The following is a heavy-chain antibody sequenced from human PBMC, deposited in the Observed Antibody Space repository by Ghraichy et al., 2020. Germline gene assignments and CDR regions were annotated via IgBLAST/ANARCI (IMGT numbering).Heavy chain of an antibody. Sequence: SQTLSLTCTVSGASISGGRYYWSWIRQPAGKALEYLGRIYSSGSTNYNYSLKSRVTISVDTSKNQFPLNLKSVTAADTAVYYCARDGATILGFNWYFDLWGRGTLVTVSP. V-gene: IGHV4-61*02. CDR2: IYSSGST. D-gene: IGHD3-3*01. CDR1: GASISGGRYY. J-gene: IGHJ2*01. CDR3: ARDGATILGFNWYFDL.